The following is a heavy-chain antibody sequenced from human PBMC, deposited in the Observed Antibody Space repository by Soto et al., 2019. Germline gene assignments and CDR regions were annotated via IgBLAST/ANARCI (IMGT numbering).Heavy chain of an antibody. J-gene: IGHJ4*02. CDR1: GFTFSSYS. Sequence: GGSLRLSCAASGFTFSSYSMNWVRQAPGKGLEWVSSISSSSSYIYYADSVKGRFTISRDNAKNSLYLQMNSLRAEDTAVYYCSTTPPAYGDYVHFDYWGQGTLVTVSS. V-gene: IGHV3-21*01. CDR3: STTPPAYGDYVHFDY. D-gene: IGHD4-17*01. CDR2: ISSSSSYI.